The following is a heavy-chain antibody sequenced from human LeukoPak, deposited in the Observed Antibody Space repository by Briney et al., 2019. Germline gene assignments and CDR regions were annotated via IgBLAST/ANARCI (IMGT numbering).Heavy chain of an antibody. D-gene: IGHD3-22*01. CDR1: GHTFTSHY. V-gene: IGHV1-46*01. J-gene: IGHJ4*02. Sequence: ASVKVSCKASGHTFTSHYMHWVRQAPGQGLEWMGIINPSGGSTSHAQKFQGRVTMTRDMSTSTVYMELSSLRSEDTAVYYCARDPYYYDSSGYYSFFDYWGQGTLVTVSS. CDR3: ARDPYYYDSSGYYSFFDY. CDR2: INPSGGST.